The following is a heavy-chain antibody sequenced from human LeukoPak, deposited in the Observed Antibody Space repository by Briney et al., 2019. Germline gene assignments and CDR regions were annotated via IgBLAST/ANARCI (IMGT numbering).Heavy chain of an antibody. D-gene: IGHD1-26*01. CDR3: ARLFHPALSGNYPFDY. CDR2: IHSSGST. CDR1: GDSVSGYY. J-gene: IGHJ4*02. Sequence: PSETLSLTCGVSGDSVSGYYWSWIRRPPEKGLEWIGYIHSSGSTNYSPSLKSRLALSVDTSKNQFSLNLNSVTAADTAVYYCARLFHPALSGNYPFDYWGQGTLVTVSS. V-gene: IGHV4-59*02.